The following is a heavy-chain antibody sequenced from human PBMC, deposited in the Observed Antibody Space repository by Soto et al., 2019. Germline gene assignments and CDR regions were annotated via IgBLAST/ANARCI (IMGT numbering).Heavy chain of an antibody. J-gene: IGHJ4*02. V-gene: IGHV4-59*01. Sequence: PSETLSLTCTVSGGSISSYYWSWIRQSPGKGLEWIGYVYYTGSTNYNPSLKSRLTISLDTSKNQFSLNLRSVTTADTAVYYCARGVKTWIYVLDYWGQGALVTVSS. CDR1: GGSISSYY. D-gene: IGHD5-12*01. CDR3: ARGVKTWIYVLDY. CDR2: VYYTGST.